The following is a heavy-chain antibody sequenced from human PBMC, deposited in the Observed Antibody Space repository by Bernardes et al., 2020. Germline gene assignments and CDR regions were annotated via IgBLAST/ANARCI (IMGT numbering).Heavy chain of an antibody. D-gene: IGHD6-13*01. CDR3: ARALYSSNWVAVDS. CDR1: GGPISSYY. Sequence: SETLSLTCTVSGGPISSYYWSWIRQPPGKGLEWVGYIHKSGSTDYNPSLKSRVIISVDTSKSQFSLRLISVTAADPAVYYCARALYSSNWVAVDSWGQGTLVTVSS. J-gene: IGHJ4*02. CDR2: IHKSGST. V-gene: IGHV4-59*01.